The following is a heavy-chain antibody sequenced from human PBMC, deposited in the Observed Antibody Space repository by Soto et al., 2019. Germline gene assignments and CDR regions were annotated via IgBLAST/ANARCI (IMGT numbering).Heavy chain of an antibody. J-gene: IGHJ6*02. Sequence: QLQLRESGSGLVKPSETLSLTCTVSGGSISSGGYSWSWIRQSPEKGLEWLGCIYPTGTTYYHPSLQSRVTISVDTSRNQFSLNLTSVTAADTAVYFCATAPPGPSPRWVLWGQGTTVTVSS. CDR1: GGSISSGGYS. V-gene: IGHV4-30-2*06. CDR3: ATAPPGPSPRWVL. D-gene: IGHD3-10*01. CDR2: IYPTGTT.